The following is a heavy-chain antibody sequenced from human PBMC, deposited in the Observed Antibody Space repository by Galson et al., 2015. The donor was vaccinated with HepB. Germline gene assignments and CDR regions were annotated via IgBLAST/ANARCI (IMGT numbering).Heavy chain of an antibody. Sequence: SLRLSCAASGFTVSSNYMSWVRQAPGKGLEWVSVIYSGGSTYYADSVKGRFTISRDNSKNSLYLQMNSLRDEDTAVYYCARDPRLSRYFDYWGQGTLVTVSS. CDR2: IYSGGST. V-gene: IGHV3-53*01. CDR1: GFTVSSNY. J-gene: IGHJ4*02. D-gene: IGHD5-12*01. CDR3: ARDPRLSRYFDY.